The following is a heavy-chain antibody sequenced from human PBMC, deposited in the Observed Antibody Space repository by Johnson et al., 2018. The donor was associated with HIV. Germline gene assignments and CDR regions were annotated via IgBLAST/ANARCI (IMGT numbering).Heavy chain of an antibody. V-gene: IGHV3-30-3*02. Sequence: QVQLVESGGGVVQPGRSLRPSFPPSEFTFSSSAMHWVRQAPGKGLEWVAVISYDGSIKYYADPVKGRFTISRDNSKNTLYLQMNSLRAEDTAVYYCAKTEDAFDIWGQGTMVTVSS. CDR2: ISYDGSIK. CDR3: AKTEDAFDI. CDR1: EFTFSSSA. J-gene: IGHJ3*02.